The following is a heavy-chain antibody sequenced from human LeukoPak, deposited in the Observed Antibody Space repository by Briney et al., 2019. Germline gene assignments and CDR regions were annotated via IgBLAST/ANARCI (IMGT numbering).Heavy chain of an antibody. Sequence: SETLSLTCTVSGGAIRSHYWNWIRQPAGKGLEWIGRIYSSGYTNDNPFLKSRITMSVDMSKNQFSLRLNSVTAVDTAVYYCARGEHSVDSWGQGMLVTVSS. CDR1: GGAIRSHY. J-gene: IGHJ4*02. D-gene: IGHD1/OR15-1a*01. V-gene: IGHV4-4*07. CDR2: IYSSGYT. CDR3: ARGEHSVDS.